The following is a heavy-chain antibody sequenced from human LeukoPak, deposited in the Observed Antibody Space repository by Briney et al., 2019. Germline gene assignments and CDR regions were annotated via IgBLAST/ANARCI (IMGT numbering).Heavy chain of an antibody. V-gene: IGHV1-69*01. J-gene: IGHJ4*02. CDR1: GGTFSSYA. Sequence: GASVTVSCTASGGTFSSYAISWVRQAPGQGLEWMGGIIPIFGTASYAQKFQGRVTITADESTSTAYMELSSLRSEDTAVYYCANSDTAMAHYYFDYWGQGTLVTVSS. CDR3: ANSDTAMAHYYFDY. D-gene: IGHD5-18*01. CDR2: IIPIFGTA.